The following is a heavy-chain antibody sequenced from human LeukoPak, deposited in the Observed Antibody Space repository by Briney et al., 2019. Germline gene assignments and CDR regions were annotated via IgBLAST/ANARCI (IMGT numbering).Heavy chain of an antibody. Sequence: SGTLSLTCAVSGGSISSSNWWSWVRQPPGKGLEWIGEIYHSGSTNYNPSLKSRVTISVDKSKNQFSLKLSSVTAADTAVYYCARDGRYYDSSGYIRGFDYWGQGTLVTVSS. CDR3: ARDGRYYDSSGYIRGFDY. J-gene: IGHJ4*02. V-gene: IGHV4-4*02. CDR1: GGSISSSNW. CDR2: IYHSGST. D-gene: IGHD3-22*01.